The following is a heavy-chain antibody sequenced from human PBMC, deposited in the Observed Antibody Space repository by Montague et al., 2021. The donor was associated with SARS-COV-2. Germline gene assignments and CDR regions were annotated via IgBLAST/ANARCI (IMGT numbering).Heavy chain of an antibody. CDR3: ARIPVGSKYYFYC. Sequence: CAISGDSVSSNIATWNWIRQSPSRGLEWLGRTYYRSKWYNDYSESVKSRITIDPDTSKHQFSLHLNSVTPEDTAVYYCARIPVGSKYYFYCWGQGTLVTVSS. CDR1: GDSVSSNIAT. CDR2: TYYRSKWYN. V-gene: IGHV6-1*01. D-gene: IGHD2-2*01. J-gene: IGHJ4*02.